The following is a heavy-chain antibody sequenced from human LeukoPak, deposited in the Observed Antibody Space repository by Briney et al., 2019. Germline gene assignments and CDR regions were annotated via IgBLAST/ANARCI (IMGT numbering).Heavy chain of an antibody. J-gene: IGHJ3*02. CDR1: GFSVSIKY. CDR2: LYSSCTT. CDR3: ARGGFGPSDALDI. D-gene: IGHD3-10*01. Sequence: PGWSLRLSCAASGFSVSIKYMNWVRQAPGKGLEWVSILYSSCTTYYANSVKGRFTISRDNSENKLFLQMNSLRAEDTAVYYCARGGFGPSDALDIWGQGTMVTVSS. V-gene: IGHV3-53*01.